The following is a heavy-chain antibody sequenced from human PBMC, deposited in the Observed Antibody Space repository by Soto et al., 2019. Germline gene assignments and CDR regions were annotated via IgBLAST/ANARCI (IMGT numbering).Heavy chain of an antibody. D-gene: IGHD3-10*01. Sequence: PSETLSLTCTVSGGSISSSSYYWGWIRQPPGKGLEWIGSIYYSGSTYYNPSLKSRVTISVDTSKNQFSLKLSSVTAADTAVYYCARLDYYGSGSPPNWFDPWGQGTLVTVSS. CDR2: IYYSGST. V-gene: IGHV4-39*01. CDR3: ARLDYYGSGSPPNWFDP. J-gene: IGHJ5*02. CDR1: GGSISSSSYY.